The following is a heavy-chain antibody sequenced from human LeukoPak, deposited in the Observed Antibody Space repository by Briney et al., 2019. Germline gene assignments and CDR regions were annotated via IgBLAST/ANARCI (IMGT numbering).Heavy chain of an antibody. CDR1: GFTFSSYG. CDR2: IRYDGSNK. V-gene: IGHV3-30*02. J-gene: IGHJ4*02. Sequence: TGGSLRLSCAASGFTFSSYGMHWVRQAPGKGLEWVAFIRYDGSNKYYADSVKGRFTISRDNSKNTLYLQMNSLRAEDTAVYYCAKPKTSMLSLPLDYWGQGTLVTVSS. CDR3: AKPKTSMLSLPLDY. D-gene: IGHD3-22*01.